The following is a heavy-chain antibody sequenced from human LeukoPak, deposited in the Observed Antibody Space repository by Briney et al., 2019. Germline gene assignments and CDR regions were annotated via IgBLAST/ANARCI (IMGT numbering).Heavy chain of an antibody. V-gene: IGHV4-34*01. CDR1: GGSFSGYY. CDR3: ARGRDGYNSD. Sequence: SETLSLTCAVYGGSFSGYYWSWIRQPPGKGLEWMGEINHSGSTNYNPSLKSRVTISVDTSKNQFSLKLSSVTAADTAVYYCARGRDGYNSDWGQGTLVTVSS. J-gene: IGHJ4*02. D-gene: IGHD5-24*01. CDR2: INHSGST.